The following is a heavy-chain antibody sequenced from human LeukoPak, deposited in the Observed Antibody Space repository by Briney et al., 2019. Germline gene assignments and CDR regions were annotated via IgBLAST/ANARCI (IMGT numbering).Heavy chain of an antibody. D-gene: IGHD4-17*01. CDR3: ARDPVLDY. J-gene: IGHJ4*02. Sequence: GGSLRLSCAASGFTFSSYAMSWVRQAPGKGLEWVSTISGSGGSTYYADSVKGRFTISRDNAKNSLYLQMNSLRAEDAAVYYCARDPVLDYWGQGTLVTVSS. CDR1: GFTFSSYA. CDR2: ISGSGGST. V-gene: IGHV3-23*01.